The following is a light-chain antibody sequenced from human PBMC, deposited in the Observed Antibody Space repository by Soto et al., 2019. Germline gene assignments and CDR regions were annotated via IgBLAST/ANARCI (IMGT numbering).Light chain of an antibody. CDR3: QQWSSSPRT. Sequence: EIVLTQSPGTLSLSPGERATLSCRASQSLTNSRLAWYQQKPDQAPKVLIYGGSNRDTGIPDRFSGSGYGTDFTLTISSLEPEDFAVYYCQQWSSSPRTFGQGTKLEIK. J-gene: IGKJ2*01. CDR1: QSLTNSR. CDR2: GGS. V-gene: IGKV3-20*01.